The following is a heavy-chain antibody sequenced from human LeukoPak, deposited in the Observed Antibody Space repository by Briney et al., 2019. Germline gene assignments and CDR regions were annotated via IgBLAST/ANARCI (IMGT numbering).Heavy chain of an antibody. CDR2: LSGSGGGT. CDR1: GITLSNYG. CDR3: AKRGVVIRVILVGFHKEAYYFDS. V-gene: IGHV3-23*01. Sequence: GGSLRLSCAVSGITLSNYGMSWVRQAPGKGLEWVAGLSGSGGGTNYADSVKGRFTISRDNARNTLYLQMNSLRAEDTAVYFCAKRGVVIRVILVGFHKEAYYFDSWGQGALVTVSS. J-gene: IGHJ4*02. D-gene: IGHD3-10*01.